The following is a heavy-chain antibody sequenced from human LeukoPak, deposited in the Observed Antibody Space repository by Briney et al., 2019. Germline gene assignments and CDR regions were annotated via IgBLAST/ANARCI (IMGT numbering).Heavy chain of an antibody. V-gene: IGHV3-30*02. J-gene: IGHJ6*02. CDR3: STMVRGVILSPYYYYGMDV. CDR2: IRYDGSNK. Sequence: GSLRLSCAASGFTFSSYGMHWVRQAPGKGLEWVAFIRYDGSNKYYADSVKGRFTISRDNSKNTLYLQMNSLRAEDTAVYYCSTMVRGVILSPYYYYGMDVWGQGTTVTVSS. CDR1: GFTFSSYG. D-gene: IGHD3-10*01.